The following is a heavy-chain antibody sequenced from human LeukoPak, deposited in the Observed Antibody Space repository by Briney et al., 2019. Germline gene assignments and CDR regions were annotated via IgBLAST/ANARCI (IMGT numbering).Heavy chain of an antibody. CDR2: INPNSGGT. CDR1: GYTFTGYY. Sequence: GASVKVSCKASGYTFTGYYMHWVRQAPGQGLEWMGWINPNSGGTNYAQKFQGRVTMTRDTSISTAYKELSRLRSDDTAVYYCARDNSGSYYPSGWFDPWGQGTLVTVSS. CDR3: ARDNSGSYYPSGWFDP. D-gene: IGHD1-26*01. J-gene: IGHJ5*02. V-gene: IGHV1-2*02.